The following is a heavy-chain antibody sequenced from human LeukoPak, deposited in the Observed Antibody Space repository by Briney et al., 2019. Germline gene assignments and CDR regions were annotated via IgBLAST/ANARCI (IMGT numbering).Heavy chain of an antibody. V-gene: IGHV3-7*04. J-gene: IGHJ4*02. Sequence: GGSLRLSCAASRFTFSNYWMSWVRQAPGKGLEWVANIKQDGSDKYYVDSVKGRFTISRDNAKNSVYLEMTSLRGEDTAVYHCATDMYYWGQGTLVTVSS. CDR1: RFTFSNYW. CDR3: ATDMYY. CDR2: IKQDGSDK.